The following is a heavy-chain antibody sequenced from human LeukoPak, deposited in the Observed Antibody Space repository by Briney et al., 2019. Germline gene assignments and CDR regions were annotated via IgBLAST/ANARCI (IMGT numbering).Heavy chain of an antibody. Sequence: GGSLRLSCAASGFTFSDYAMHWVRQAPGKGLEWVAFIHYDGSNKYYADSVKGRFTISRDNSKNTLYLQMNSLRAEDTALYYCAKDNQWLSPDYWGQGTLVTVSS. CDR3: AKDNQWLSPDY. J-gene: IGHJ4*02. CDR2: IHYDGSNK. V-gene: IGHV3-30*02. D-gene: IGHD3-22*01. CDR1: GFTFSDYA.